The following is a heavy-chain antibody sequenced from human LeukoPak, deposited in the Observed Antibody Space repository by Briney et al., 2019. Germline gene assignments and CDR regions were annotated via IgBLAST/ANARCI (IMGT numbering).Heavy chain of an antibody. CDR2: ISGSGGST. D-gene: IGHD3-9*01. J-gene: IGHJ6*02. V-gene: IGHV3-53*01. CDR1: GFTVSNNY. Sequence: GGPLRLSCAASGFTVSNNYMIWVRQAPGKGLEWVSAISGSGGSTYCADSVRGRFTISRDNAKNTLYLQMNTLRVEDTAVYYCTRDLMDYDVSTGLHHYYMDVWGQGTTVTVSS. CDR3: TRDLMDYDVSTGLHHYYMDV.